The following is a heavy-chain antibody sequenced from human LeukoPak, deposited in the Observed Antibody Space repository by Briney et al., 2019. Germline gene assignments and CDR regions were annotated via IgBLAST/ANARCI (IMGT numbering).Heavy chain of an antibody. D-gene: IGHD5-12*01. J-gene: IGHJ5*02. CDR2: ISSSSSYI. Sequence: GGSLRLSCAASGFTFSSYAMSWVRQAPGKGLEWVSSISSSSSYIYYADSVKGRFTISRDNAKNSLYLQMNSLRAEDTAVYYCARDDSGYDRGPNWFDPWGQGTLVAVSS. CDR1: GFTFSSYA. V-gene: IGHV3-21*01. CDR3: ARDDSGYDRGPNWFDP.